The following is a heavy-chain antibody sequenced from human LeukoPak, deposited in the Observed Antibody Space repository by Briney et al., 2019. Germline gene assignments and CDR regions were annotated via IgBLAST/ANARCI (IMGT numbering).Heavy chain of an antibody. Sequence: GGSLRLSCSASGFTFSSSAMYWVRQAPGKGLEYVSAFSIDGSSTFYADSVKGRFTISRDNSKNMLYLQMSSLRADDTAVYYCVKTLKYYGSGRGLFDSWGQGILVTVSS. J-gene: IGHJ4*02. V-gene: IGHV3-64D*06. CDR3: VKTLKYYGSGRGLFDS. CDR1: GFTFSSSA. CDR2: FSIDGSST. D-gene: IGHD3-10*01.